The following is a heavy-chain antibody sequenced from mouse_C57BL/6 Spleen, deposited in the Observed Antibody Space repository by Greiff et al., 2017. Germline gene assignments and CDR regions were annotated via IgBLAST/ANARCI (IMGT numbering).Heavy chain of an antibody. V-gene: IGHV5-9-1*02. Sequence: EVKLVESGEGLVKPGGSLKLSCAASGFTFSSYAMSWVRQTPEKRLEWVAYISSGGDYIYYADTVKGRFTIPRDNARNTLYLQMSSLKSEDTAMYYCTRTHYYGSSSDWYFDVWGTGTTVTVSS. CDR2: ISSGGDYI. D-gene: IGHD1-1*01. J-gene: IGHJ1*03. CDR1: GFTFSSYA. CDR3: TRTHYYGSSSDWYFDV.